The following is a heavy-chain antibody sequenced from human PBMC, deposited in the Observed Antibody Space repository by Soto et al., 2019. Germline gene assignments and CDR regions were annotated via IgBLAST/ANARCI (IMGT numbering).Heavy chain of an antibody. CDR3: ARSYPAYSSNPFDY. CDR2: IRQDGSEK. D-gene: IGHD1-26*01. J-gene: IGHJ4*02. CDR1: GFTFSSCW. Sequence: EVQLVESGGGLVQPGGSLRVSCAVYGFTFSSCWMSWVRQAPGKGLEWVANIRQDGSEKYYVDSVKGRFTISRDNAKNSLSLQMNSLRAEDTAVYYCARSYPAYSSNPFDYWGQGTLVTVSS. V-gene: IGHV3-7*01.